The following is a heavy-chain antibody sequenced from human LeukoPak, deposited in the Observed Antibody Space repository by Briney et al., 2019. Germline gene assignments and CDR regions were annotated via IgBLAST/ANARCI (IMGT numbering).Heavy chain of an antibody. CDR1: GYTFTSYY. V-gene: IGHV1-2*02. J-gene: IGHJ4*02. CDR3: ARASNIAVVTAIPVY. Sequence: ASVKVSCKASGYTFTSYYIHWVRQAPGQGLEWMGWTNSNSGGTNHAQKFRGRVTMTRNTSISTAYMELSRLRSDDTAVYYCARASNIAVVTAIPVYWGQGTLVTVSS. CDR2: TNSNSGGT. D-gene: IGHD2-21*02.